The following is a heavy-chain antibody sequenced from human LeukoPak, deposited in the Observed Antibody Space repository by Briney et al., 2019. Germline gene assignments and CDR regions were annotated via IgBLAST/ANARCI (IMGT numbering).Heavy chain of an antibody. Sequence: GESLKISCKGSGYSFTNYWSVWVRQMPGKGLEWMGIIYPGDSDTRYSPSFQGQVTISADKSITTAYLQWSSLKASDTAMYYCARAESYSLFDYWGQGTLVTVSS. V-gene: IGHV5-51*01. CDR1: GYSFTNYW. CDR3: ARAESYSLFDY. D-gene: IGHD4-11*01. CDR2: IYPGDSDT. J-gene: IGHJ4*02.